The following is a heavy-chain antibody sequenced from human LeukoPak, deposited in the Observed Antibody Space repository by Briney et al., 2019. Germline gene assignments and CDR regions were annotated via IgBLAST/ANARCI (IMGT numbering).Heavy chain of an antibody. D-gene: IGHD4-17*01. CDR2: IYTSGST. V-gene: IGHV4-61*02. CDR1: GGSISSGSYY. J-gene: IGHJ4*02. Sequence: PSQTLSLTCTVSGGSISSGSYYWSWIRQPAGKGLEWIGRIYTSGSTNYNPSLKSRVTISVDTSKNQFSLKLSSVTAADTAVYYCAREVDYGLNAFDYWGQGTLVTVSS. CDR3: AREVDYGLNAFDY.